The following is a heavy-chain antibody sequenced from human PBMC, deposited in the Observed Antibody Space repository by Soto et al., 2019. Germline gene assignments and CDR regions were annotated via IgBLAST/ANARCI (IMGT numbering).Heavy chain of an antibody. CDR2: ISYDGSNK. D-gene: IGHD6-19*01. J-gene: IGHJ6*02. Sequence: QVQLVESGGGVVQPGRSLRLSCAASGFTFSSYGMHWVRQAPGKGLEWGAGISYDGSNKDYADSVKGRFTISRDNSKNTLYLQMNGLRAEDTAVYYCAKKGSSGWPYYYYGMDVWGQGTTVTVSS. CDR3: AKKGSSGWPYYYYGMDV. CDR1: GFTFSSYG. V-gene: IGHV3-30*18.